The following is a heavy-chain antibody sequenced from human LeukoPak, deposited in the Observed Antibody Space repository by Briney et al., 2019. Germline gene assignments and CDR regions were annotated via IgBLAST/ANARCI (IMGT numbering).Heavy chain of an antibody. V-gene: IGHV1-46*01. D-gene: IGHD6-19*01. Sequence: VASVKVSCKASGYTFTSYYMHCVRQAPGQGLEWMGIINPSGGSTSYAQKFQGRVTMTRDTSTGTVYMELSSLRSEDTAVYYCARGEAVADFDYWGQGTLVTVSS. CDR3: ARGEAVADFDY. CDR1: GYTFTSYY. CDR2: INPSGGST. J-gene: IGHJ4*02.